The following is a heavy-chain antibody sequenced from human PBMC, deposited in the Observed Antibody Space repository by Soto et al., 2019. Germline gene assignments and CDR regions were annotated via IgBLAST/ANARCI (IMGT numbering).Heavy chain of an antibody. D-gene: IGHD6-13*01. J-gene: IGHJ5*02. CDR2: FDPEDGET. V-gene: IGHV1-24*01. CDR3: ATDTYFVAAAGTLRSYWFDP. CDR1: GYTLTELS. Sequence: GASVKVSCKVSGYTLTELSMHWVRQAPGKGLEWMGGFDPEDGETIYAQKFQGRVTMTEDTSTDTAYMELSSLRSEDTAVYYCATDTYFVAAAGTLRSYWFDPWGQGTLVTVSS.